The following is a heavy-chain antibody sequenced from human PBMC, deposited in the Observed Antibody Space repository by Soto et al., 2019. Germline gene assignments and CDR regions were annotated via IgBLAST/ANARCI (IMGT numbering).Heavy chain of an antibody. D-gene: IGHD3-3*01. CDR1: GFSFSTYA. CDR3: ARGSHITIFGVVILGSYYYGMDV. CDR2: ISGSGATT. J-gene: IGHJ6*02. Sequence: GGSLRLSCAASGFSFSTYAMSWVRQAPGKGLEWVSAISGSGATTFYADSMKGRFTISRDSSKNTLYLQMNSLRAEDTAVYYCARGSHITIFGVVILGSYYYGMDVWGQGTTVTVSS. V-gene: IGHV3-23*01.